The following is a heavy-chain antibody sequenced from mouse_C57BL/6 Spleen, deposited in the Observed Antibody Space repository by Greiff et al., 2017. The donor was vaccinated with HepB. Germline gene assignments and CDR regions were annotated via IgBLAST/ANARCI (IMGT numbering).Heavy chain of an antibody. CDR2: IYPGSGST. D-gene: IGHD1-1*01. V-gene: IGHV1-55*01. CDR3: ARPNYGSSYYFDY. CDR1: GYTFTSYW. Sequence: QVQLQQSGAELVKPGASVRMSCKASGYTFTSYWITWVKQRPGQGLEWIGDIYPGSGSTNYNEKFKSKATLTVDTSSSTAYMQLSSLTSEDSAVYYCARPNYGSSYYFDYWGQGTTLTVSS. J-gene: IGHJ2*01.